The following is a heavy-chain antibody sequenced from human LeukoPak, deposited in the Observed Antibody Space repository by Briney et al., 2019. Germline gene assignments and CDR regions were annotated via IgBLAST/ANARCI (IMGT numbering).Heavy chain of an antibody. CDR1: GGSISGFY. D-gene: IGHD3-16*01. CDR2: IYSSGST. J-gene: IGHJ6*04. Sequence: SEALSLTCSVSGGSISGFYWSWIRQPPGQTLEWIGYIYSSGSTNYNPSLQSRVTMSVDTSVNQFSLRLSSVTAADTAVYYCARFTYTTRPSDVWGKGTTVTVSS. CDR3: ARFTYTTRPSDV. V-gene: IGHV4-4*09.